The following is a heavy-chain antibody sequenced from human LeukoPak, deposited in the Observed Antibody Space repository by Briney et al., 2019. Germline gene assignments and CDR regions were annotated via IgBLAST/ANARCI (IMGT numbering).Heavy chain of an antibody. V-gene: IGHV3-11*01. D-gene: IGHD2-2*01. CDR1: GFTFSDYY. Sequence: GGSLRLSCAASGFTFSDYYMSWIRQAPGEGLEWVSYISSSGSTIYYADSVKGRFTISRDNAKNSLYLQMNSLRAEDTAVYYCAGLGYCSSTSCSLGPAGYWAQGTLVTVSS. J-gene: IGHJ4*02. CDR2: ISSSGSTI. CDR3: AGLGYCSSTSCSLGPAGY.